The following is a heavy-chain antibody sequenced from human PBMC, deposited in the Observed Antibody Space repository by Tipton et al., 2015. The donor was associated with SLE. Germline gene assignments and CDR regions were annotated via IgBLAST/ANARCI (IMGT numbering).Heavy chain of an antibody. D-gene: IGHD6-13*01. CDR1: GGSMTSGSYY. J-gene: IGHJ6*03. CDR3: ARWAADSYMDV. V-gene: IGHV4-39*07. CDR2: SHYSGST. Sequence: TLSLTCAVSGGSMTSGSYYWGWIRQSPGKGLEWIGSSHYSGSTFYSSSFESRVTISLDTPNNQFSLRLISVTAADTAVYYCARWAADSYMDVWGKGTTVTVSS.